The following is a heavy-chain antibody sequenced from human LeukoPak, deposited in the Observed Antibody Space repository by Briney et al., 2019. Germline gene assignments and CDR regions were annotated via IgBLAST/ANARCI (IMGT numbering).Heavy chain of an antibody. V-gene: IGHV3-33*01. CDR3: TRARTTTGFDY. CDR1: GFTFNSYG. J-gene: IGHJ4*02. D-gene: IGHD4-17*01. CDR2: IWYDGSNK. Sequence: TGGSLRLSCAASGFTFNSYGIHWVRQAPGKGLEWVAFIWYDGSNKYYADSVKGRFTISRDNSKNTLYLQMNSLRAEDTAVYYSTRARTTTGFDYWGQGTLVTVSS.